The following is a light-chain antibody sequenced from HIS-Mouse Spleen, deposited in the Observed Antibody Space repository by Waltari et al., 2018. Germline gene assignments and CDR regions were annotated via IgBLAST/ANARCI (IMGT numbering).Light chain of an antibody. J-gene: IGLJ2*01. CDR3: SSYTSSSTLVV. V-gene: IGLV2-14*01. CDR2: EVS. Sequence: QSALTQPASVSGSPGQSITISCTGTSSDVGGYNYVSWYQQHPGKAPKLMIYEVSNRPSGVSHRFSGSKSGNTASLTSSGLQAEDEADYYCSSYTSSSTLVVFGGGTKLTVL. CDR1: SSDVGGYNY.